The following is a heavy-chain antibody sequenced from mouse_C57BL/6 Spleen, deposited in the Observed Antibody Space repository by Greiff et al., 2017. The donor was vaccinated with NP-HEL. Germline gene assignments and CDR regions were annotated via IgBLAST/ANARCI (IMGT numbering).Heavy chain of an antibody. CDR1: GFTFSDYG. CDR2: ISSGSSTI. CDR3: AIITTWYFDV. D-gene: IGHD1-1*01. J-gene: IGHJ1*03. V-gene: IGHV5-17*01. Sequence: EVKLVESGGGLVKPGGSLKLSCAASGFTFSDYGMHWVRQAPEKGLEWVAYISSGSSTIYYADTVKGRFTISRDNAKNTLYLQMNSLRSEDTAMYYCAIITTWYFDVWGTGTTVTVSS.